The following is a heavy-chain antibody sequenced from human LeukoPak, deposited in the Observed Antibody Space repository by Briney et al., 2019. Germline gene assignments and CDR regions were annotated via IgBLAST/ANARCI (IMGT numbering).Heavy chain of an antibody. J-gene: IGHJ3*02. CDR3: AKDQGMTTVVTDDVFDI. CDR1: GFTFDDYA. D-gene: IGHD4-23*01. Sequence: GGSLRLSCAASGFTFDDYAMHWVRQAPGKGLEWVSGISWNSGSIGYADSVKGRFTISRDNAKNSLYLQMNSLRAEDTALYYCAKDQGMTTVVTDDVFDIWGQGTMVTVSS. CDR2: ISWNSGSI. V-gene: IGHV3-9*01.